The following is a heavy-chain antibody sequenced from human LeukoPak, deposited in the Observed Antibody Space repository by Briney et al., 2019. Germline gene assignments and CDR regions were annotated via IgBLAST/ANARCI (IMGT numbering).Heavy chain of an antibody. CDR2: IYYSGST. V-gene: IGHV4-59*12. CDR3: ARDGGKLFDY. CDR1: GGSISSYY. D-gene: IGHD3-16*01. Sequence: SETLSLTCTVSGGSISSYYWSWIRQPPGKGLEWIGYIYYSGSTYYNPSLKSRVTISVDTSKNQFSLKLSSVTAADTAVYYCARDGGKLFDYWGQGTLVTVSS. J-gene: IGHJ4*02.